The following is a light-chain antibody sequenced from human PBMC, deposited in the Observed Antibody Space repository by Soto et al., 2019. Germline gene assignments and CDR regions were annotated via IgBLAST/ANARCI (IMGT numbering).Light chain of an antibody. V-gene: IGKV4-1*01. CDR2: RAS. CDR3: HQYYTNPLT. J-gene: IGKJ1*01. Sequence: DIVMTQSPESLAVSLGERATINCKSSQSVLYSSNNNNYLAWYQQKLGQPPKLLIYRASTRASGVPDRFSGSGSGTDFTLTISSLQADDVAVYYRHQYYTNPLTFGQGTKVEVK. CDR1: QSVLYSSNNNNY.